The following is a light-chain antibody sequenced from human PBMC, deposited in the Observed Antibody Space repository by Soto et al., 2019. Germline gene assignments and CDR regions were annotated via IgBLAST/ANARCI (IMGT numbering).Light chain of an antibody. Sequence: QSARNQPASVFGCPGQSITISCTGTSSDVGNYNLVSWYQQYPGKAPKLMIYEVSKRPSGVSNRFSGSKSGNTASLTISGLQAEDEADYYCCSYAGSSTFYVFGTGTRSPS. CDR1: SSDVGNYNL. CDR3: CSYAGSSTFYV. V-gene: IGLV2-23*02. J-gene: IGLJ1*01. CDR2: EVS.